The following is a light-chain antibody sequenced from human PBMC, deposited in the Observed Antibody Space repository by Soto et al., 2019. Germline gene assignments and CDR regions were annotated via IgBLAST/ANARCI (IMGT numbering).Light chain of an antibody. CDR3: QQRSSWPRIT. CDR2: DAS. V-gene: IGKV3-11*01. J-gene: IGKJ5*01. Sequence: EIVLTQPPATLSLSPGERATLSCRASQSVSNNYLAWYQQKPGQAPRLLIYDASNRAPGIPARFSGSGSGTDFTLTISSLEPDDFAVYYCQQRSSWPRITFGQGTRLEIK. CDR1: QSVSNNY.